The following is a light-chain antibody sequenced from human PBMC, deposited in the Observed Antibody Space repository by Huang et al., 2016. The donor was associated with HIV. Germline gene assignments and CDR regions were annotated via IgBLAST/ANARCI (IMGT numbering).Light chain of an antibody. J-gene: IGKJ4*01. Sequence: DIVLTQSPATLSLSPGERATLSCRASQSVSSYLAWYQHKPGQAPRRLIYDASNRATDIPARFSGSGSGTDFTLSISSLEPEDFAVYYCQQRSNWPLTFGGGTKVEVK. CDR1: QSVSSY. CDR2: DAS. CDR3: QQRSNWPLT. V-gene: IGKV3-11*01.